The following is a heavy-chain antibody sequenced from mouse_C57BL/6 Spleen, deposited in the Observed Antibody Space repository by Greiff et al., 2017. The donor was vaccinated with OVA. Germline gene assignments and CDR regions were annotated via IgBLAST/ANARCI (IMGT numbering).Heavy chain of an antibody. D-gene: IGHD1-1*01. V-gene: IGHV1-64*01. Sequence: QVQLQQPGAELVKPGASVKLSCKASGYTFTSYWMHWVKQRPGQGLEWIGMIHPNSGSTNYNEKFKSKATLTVDKSSSTAYMQLSSLTSEDSAVYYCAREGNYYGSSSPCFAYWGQGTLVTVSA. CDR2: IHPNSGST. J-gene: IGHJ3*01. CDR1: GYTFTSYW. CDR3: AREGNYYGSSSPCFAY.